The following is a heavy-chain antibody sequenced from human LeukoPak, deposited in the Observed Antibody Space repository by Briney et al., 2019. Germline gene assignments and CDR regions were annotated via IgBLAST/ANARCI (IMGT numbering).Heavy chain of an antibody. CDR3: AKDAYYDILTGYYDY. J-gene: IGHJ4*02. CDR1: GFTFSSYA. Sequence: GGSLRLSCAASGFTFSSYAMSWVRQAPGKGLEWVSTLSGSGARTYYADSVKGRFTVSRDTSKNTLYLQMNSLRAEDTALYYCAKDAYYDILTGYYDYWGQGTLVTVSS. CDR2: LSGSGART. V-gene: IGHV3-23*01. D-gene: IGHD3-9*01.